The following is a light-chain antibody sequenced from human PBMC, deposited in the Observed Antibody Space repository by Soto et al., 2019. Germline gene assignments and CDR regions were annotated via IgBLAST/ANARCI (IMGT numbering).Light chain of an antibody. J-gene: IGLJ2*01. Sequence: QSVLTQLPSVSGAPGQRVTVSCTGSSSNIGADYDVHWYQQLPGTAPQLLIYGNNNRPSGVPDRFSGSKSGTSASLAVTGLQSEDEADYYCQSYDSSLSGLVFGAGTKLTVL. CDR2: GNN. CDR3: QSYDSSLSGLV. CDR1: SSNIGADYD. V-gene: IGLV1-40*01.